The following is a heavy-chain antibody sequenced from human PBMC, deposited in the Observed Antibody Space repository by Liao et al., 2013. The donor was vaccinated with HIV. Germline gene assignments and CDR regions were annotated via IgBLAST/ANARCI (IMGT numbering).Heavy chain of an antibody. J-gene: IGHJ6*03. Sequence: QVQLQESGPGLVRSSQTLSLTCSVSGGSISSGSYYWSWIRQPAGKGLEWIGRIYTSGSTNYNPSLKSRVTISLDTPKNQFSLKLSSVTAADTAVYFCASANPGAPPATGDSYYYYMDVWGIGTTVTVSS. V-gene: IGHV4-61*02. CDR1: GGSISSGSYY. D-gene: IGHD1-14*01. CDR2: IYTSGST. CDR3: ASANPGAPPATGDSYYYYMDV.